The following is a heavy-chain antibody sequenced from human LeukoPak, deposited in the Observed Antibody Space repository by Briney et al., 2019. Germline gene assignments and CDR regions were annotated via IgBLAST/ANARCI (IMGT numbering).Heavy chain of an antibody. D-gene: IGHD1-26*01. Sequence: GGSLSLSCAASGFSLGAPYIAWVRKAPGKGLEWFGGVGNKADSYTAEYAASVKGRFTISRDDSKNSLYLQMNTLTAEDTAVYHCTRGYSGVSVYAFDVWGQGTMVTVSS. CDR1: GFSLGAPY. CDR3: TRGYSGVSVYAFDV. CDR2: VGNKADSYTA. J-gene: IGHJ3*01. V-gene: IGHV3-72*01.